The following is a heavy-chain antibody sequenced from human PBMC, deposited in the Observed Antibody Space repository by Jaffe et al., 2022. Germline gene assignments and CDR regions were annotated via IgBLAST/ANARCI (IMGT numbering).Heavy chain of an antibody. CDR1: GFTFSNYA. D-gene: IGHD6-19*01. CDR2: ISNSGT. J-gene: IGHJ4*02. Sequence: DVQLLESGGGLVQPGGSLRLSCVASGFTFSNYAMTWVRQAPGKGLEWVSGISNSGTHYADSVKGRFTISRDNSKYTLYLQMNTLRVEDTAIYYCAKGLYISGNYFDYWGQGTPVTVSS. CDR3: AKGLYISGNYFDY. V-gene: IGHV3-23*01.